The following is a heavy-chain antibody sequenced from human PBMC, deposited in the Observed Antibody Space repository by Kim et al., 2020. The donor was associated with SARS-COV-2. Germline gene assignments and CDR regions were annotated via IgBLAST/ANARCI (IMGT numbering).Heavy chain of an antibody. CDR2: IYYTGST. CDR1: GVSISRYF. V-gene: IGHV4-59*13. CDR3: ATYGGNSGFDN. D-gene: IGHD4-17*01. Sequence: SETLSLTCSVSGVSISRYFWSWIRQPPGKGLEWIEYIYYTGSTNYNPSLKGRVTISLDTPKNQVSLSLNSVTAADTAVYYCATYGGNSGFDNWGQGTLVT. J-gene: IGHJ4*02.